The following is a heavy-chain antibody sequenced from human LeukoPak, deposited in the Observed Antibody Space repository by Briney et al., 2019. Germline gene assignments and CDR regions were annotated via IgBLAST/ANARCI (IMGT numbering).Heavy chain of an antibody. D-gene: IGHD1-1*01. CDR3: ARDPDDDDAFDV. CDR1: AYGFTSNS. CDR2: ISAYNGHT. J-gene: IGHJ3*01. V-gene: IGHV1-18*01. Sequence: ASVKVSRKGAAYGFTSNSISRVRQAPGQGLEWMGWISAYNGHTKYPQKFQGRVTMTTDTSTTTAYVELRGLGSDDTAVYFCARDPDDDDAFDVWGQGTMVTVSS.